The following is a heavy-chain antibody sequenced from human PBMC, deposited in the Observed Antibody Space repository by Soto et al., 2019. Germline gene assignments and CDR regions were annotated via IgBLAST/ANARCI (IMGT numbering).Heavy chain of an antibody. CDR3: ARDQGIAAAGITWFDP. CDR2: IHSSGST. J-gene: IGHJ5*02. CDR1: GASMNSYH. D-gene: IGHD6-13*01. V-gene: IGHV4-4*07. Sequence: SETLSLTCTVSGASMNSYHWSWIRQPAGKGLEWIGHIHSSGSTNYNPSLKSRVTMSVDTSKNQFSLRLMSLTAADTAVYYCARDQGIAAAGITWFDPWGQGSMVTVYS.